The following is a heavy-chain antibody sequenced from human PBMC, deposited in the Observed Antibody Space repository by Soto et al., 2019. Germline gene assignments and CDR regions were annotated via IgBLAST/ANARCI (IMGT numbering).Heavy chain of an antibody. V-gene: IGHV1-69*12. Sequence: QVQVVQSGAEVKKPGSSVKVSCKASGGTFSTAAISWVRQAPGQGLEWMGGIMPIFRTADYAQKFQGRVTITADESTITAYVELRSLRSEATAVYSGARHQDRPHIGANYYYIMDVWGQGTTVTVSS. CDR3: ARHQDRPHIGANYYYIMDV. J-gene: IGHJ6*02. CDR1: GGTFSTAA. D-gene: IGHD5-12*01. CDR2: IMPIFRTA.